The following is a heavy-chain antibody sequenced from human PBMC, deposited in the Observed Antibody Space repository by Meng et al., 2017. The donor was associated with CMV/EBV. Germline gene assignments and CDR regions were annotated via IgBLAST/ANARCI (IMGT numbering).Heavy chain of an antibody. Sequence: SGFTFSTYAMGWVRQAPGKGLEWVSSIRGTGGNTYYADSVKGRFTISRDDSNNTLFLHMNSLRAEDTAVYYCAKADYYDGSGYYFDYWGQGTLVTVSS. D-gene: IGHD3-22*01. J-gene: IGHJ4*02. CDR3: AKADYYDGSGYYFDY. CDR2: IRGTGGNT. CDR1: GFTFSTYA. V-gene: IGHV3-23*01.